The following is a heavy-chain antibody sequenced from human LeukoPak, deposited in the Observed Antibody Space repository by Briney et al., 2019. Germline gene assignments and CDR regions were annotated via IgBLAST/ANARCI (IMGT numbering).Heavy chain of an antibody. CDR2: IWYDGSNK. CDR3: AKGYGDYVLFDY. CDR1: GFTFSSYG. V-gene: IGHV3-33*06. Sequence: GGSLRLSCAASGFTFSSYGMHWVRQAPGKGLEWVAVIWYDGSNKYYADSVKGRFTISRDNSKNTLYLQMNSLRAEDTAVYYCAKGYGDYVLFDYWGQGTLVTVSS. J-gene: IGHJ4*02. D-gene: IGHD4-17*01.